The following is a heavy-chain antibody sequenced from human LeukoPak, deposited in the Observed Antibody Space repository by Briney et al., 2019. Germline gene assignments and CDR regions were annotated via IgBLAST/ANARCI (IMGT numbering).Heavy chain of an antibody. Sequence: GGSLRLSCAASGFTFSTYAMHWVRQAPGKGLEWVAVISYDGSNKYYADSVKGRFTISRDNSKNTLYLQMNSLRAEDTAVYYCVRNKYSSSWYHPGALDYWGQGTLVTVSS. CDR3: VRNKYSSSWYHPGALDY. CDR2: ISYDGSNK. V-gene: IGHV3-30-3*01. J-gene: IGHJ4*02. D-gene: IGHD6-13*01. CDR1: GFTFSTYA.